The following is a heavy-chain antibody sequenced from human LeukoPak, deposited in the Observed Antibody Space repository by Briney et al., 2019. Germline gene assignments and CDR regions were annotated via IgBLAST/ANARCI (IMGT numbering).Heavy chain of an antibody. J-gene: IGHJ4*02. V-gene: IGHV3-30*18. Sequence: GGSLRLSCAASGFTFSSYGMHWVRQAPGKGLEWVAVISYDGSNKYYADSVKGRFTISRDNSKNTLYLQVNSLRAEDTAVYYCAKEPEPGYCGGDCPPHDYWGQGTLVTVSS. CDR2: ISYDGSNK. CDR1: GFTFSSYG. D-gene: IGHD2-21*02. CDR3: AKEPEPGYCGGDCPPHDY.